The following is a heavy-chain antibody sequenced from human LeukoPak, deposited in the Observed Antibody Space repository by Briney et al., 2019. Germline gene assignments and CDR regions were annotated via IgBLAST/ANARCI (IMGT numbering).Heavy chain of an antibody. V-gene: IGHV5-51*01. CDR3: ARCKGGYDNGYYFDY. Sequence: GESLKISFKGSGXSFTSYCIGWVRQMPGKGLEWMGIIYPGDSDARYSPSFQGQVTISADKSISTAYLQWSGLKASDSAMYYCARCKGGYDNGYYFDYWGQGTLVTVSS. CDR1: GXSFTSYC. D-gene: IGHD5-12*01. J-gene: IGHJ4*02. CDR2: IYPGDSDA.